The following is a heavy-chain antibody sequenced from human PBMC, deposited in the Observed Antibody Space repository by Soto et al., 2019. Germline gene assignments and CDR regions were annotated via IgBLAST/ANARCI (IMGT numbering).Heavy chain of an antibody. J-gene: IGHJ4*01. V-gene: IGHV3-7*01. D-gene: IGHD3-10*01. Sequence: GVSLRLSCGASGFSLGVYWMCWVRQAPGKGLEWVATLNWYASEKKYVDTVMGRFTTTRDNAKNSMYLKMDSLRAEDTAIYYCARYSGYGSRSSVNHYLDYWGHGTLVTVSS. CDR3: ARYSGYGSRSSVNHYLDY. CDR1: GFSLGVYW. CDR2: LNWYASEK.